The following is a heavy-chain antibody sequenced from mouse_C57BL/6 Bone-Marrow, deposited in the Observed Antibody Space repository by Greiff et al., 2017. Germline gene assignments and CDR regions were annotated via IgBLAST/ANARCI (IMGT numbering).Heavy chain of an antibody. Sequence: VQLQQPGAELVMPGASVKLSCKASGYTFTSYWMHWVKQRPGQGLEWIGEIDPSDSYTNYNQKFKGKSTLTVDKSSSTAYMQLISLTSEDSAVYYCARSRGLYYFDYWGQGTTLTVSS. D-gene: IGHD3-3*01. V-gene: IGHV1-69*01. J-gene: IGHJ2*01. CDR3: ARSRGLYYFDY. CDR1: GYTFTSYW. CDR2: IDPSDSYT.